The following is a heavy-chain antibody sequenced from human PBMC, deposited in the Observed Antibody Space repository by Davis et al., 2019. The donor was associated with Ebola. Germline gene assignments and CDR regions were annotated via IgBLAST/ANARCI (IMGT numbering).Heavy chain of an antibody. CDR2: ISGSGGST. V-gene: IGHV3-23*01. J-gene: IGHJ6*02. Sequence: GESLKISCAASGFTFSSYAMSWVRQAPGKGLEWVSAISGSGGSTCYADSVKGRFTISRDNSKNTLYLQMNSLRAEDTAVYYCAKDWKTDFVVVVAATDYGMDVWGQGTTVTVSS. D-gene: IGHD2-15*01. CDR1: GFTFSSYA. CDR3: AKDWKTDFVVVVAATDYGMDV.